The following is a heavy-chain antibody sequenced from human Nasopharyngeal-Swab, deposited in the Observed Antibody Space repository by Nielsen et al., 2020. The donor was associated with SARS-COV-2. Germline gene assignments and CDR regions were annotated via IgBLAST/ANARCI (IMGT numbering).Heavy chain of an antibody. D-gene: IGHD6-13*01. Sequence: GSLRLSCAVSGGSISSSNWWSWVRQPPGKGLEWIGEIYHSGSTYYNPSLKSRVTISVDRSKNQFSLKLSSVTAADTAVYYCARVGAAAVEAFDYWGQGTLVTVSS. CDR1: GGSISSSNW. V-gene: IGHV4-4*02. CDR2: IYHSGST. CDR3: ARVGAAAVEAFDY. J-gene: IGHJ4*02.